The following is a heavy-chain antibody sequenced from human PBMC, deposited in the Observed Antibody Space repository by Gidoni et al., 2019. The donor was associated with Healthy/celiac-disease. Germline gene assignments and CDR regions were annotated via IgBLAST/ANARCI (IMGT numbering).Heavy chain of an antibody. J-gene: IGHJ4*02. CDR3: AKDLLTIFGVVISPEDIFDY. D-gene: IGHD3-3*01. Sequence: EVQLLESGGGLVQPGGSLRLSCAASGFTFSSYAMSWVRQAPGKGLEWVSAISGSGGSTYYADSVKGRFTISRDNSKNTLYLQMNSLRAEDTAVYYCAKDLLTIFGVVISPEDIFDYWGQGTLVTVSS. V-gene: IGHV3-23*01. CDR2: ISGSGGST. CDR1: GFTFSSYA.